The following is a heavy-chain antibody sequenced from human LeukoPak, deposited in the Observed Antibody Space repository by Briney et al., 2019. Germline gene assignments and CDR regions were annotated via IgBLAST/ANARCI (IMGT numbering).Heavy chain of an antibody. CDR3: TRAGGYDFWIDY. CDR2: LRSTVHGGPA. J-gene: IGHJ4*02. V-gene: IGHV3-49*04. Sequence: GGSLRLSCAASEFTFSSYSMNWVRQAPGQGLEWVGFLRSTVHGGPAEYAASVEGRFIISRDDSKSIAYLQMNSLKTEDTAVYYCTRAGGYDFWIDYWGQGTLVTVSS. CDR1: EFTFSSYS. D-gene: IGHD3-3*01.